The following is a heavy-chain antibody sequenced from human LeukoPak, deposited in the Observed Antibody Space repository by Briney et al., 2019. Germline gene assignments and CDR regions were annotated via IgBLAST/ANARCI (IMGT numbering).Heavy chain of an antibody. CDR1: GGTFSSYA. CDR2: IIPIFGTA. CDR3: ARYGTAYRVVAAPDKFDP. D-gene: IGHD2-15*01. Sequence: SVTVSCKASGGTFSSYAISWVRQAPGQGLEWMGGIIPIFGTANYAQKFQGRVTITADKSTSTAYMKLSSLRSEDTAVYYCARYGTAYRVVAAPDKFDPWGQGTLVTVSS. J-gene: IGHJ5*02. V-gene: IGHV1-69*06.